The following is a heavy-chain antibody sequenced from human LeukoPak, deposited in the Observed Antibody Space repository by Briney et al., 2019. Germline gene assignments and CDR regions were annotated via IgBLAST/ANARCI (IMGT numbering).Heavy chain of an antibody. CDR1: GYTFTSYG. D-gene: IGHD2-15*01. CDR3: ARDVGQYCSGGSCYPLDY. CDR2: INPNNGNT. V-gene: IGHV1-18*04. Sequence: ASVEVSCKTSGYTFTSYGISWVRQAPGQGLEWMGWINPNNGNTDYAQRLQGRLTVTKDTSTSTAYMELRSLRSDDTALYYCARDVGQYCSGGSCYPLDYWGQGTLVTVSS. J-gene: IGHJ4*02.